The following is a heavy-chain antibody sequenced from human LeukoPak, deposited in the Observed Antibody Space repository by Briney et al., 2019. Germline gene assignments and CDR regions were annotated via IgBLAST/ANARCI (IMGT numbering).Heavy chain of an antibody. Sequence: GGSLRLSCAASGFTFSSCAMSWVRQAPGKGLEWVSTIISGSGGTYYADSVKGRFTISRDNSKNTLYLQMSSLRAEDSAFYYCAKLEAAYSSSWADSWGRGILVTVSS. CDR2: IISGSGGT. D-gene: IGHD6-6*01. V-gene: IGHV3-23*01. CDR3: AKLEAAYSSSWADS. J-gene: IGHJ5*01. CDR1: GFTFSSCA.